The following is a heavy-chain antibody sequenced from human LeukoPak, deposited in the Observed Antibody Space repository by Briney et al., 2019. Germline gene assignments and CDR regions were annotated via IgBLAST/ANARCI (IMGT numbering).Heavy chain of an antibody. CDR3: ARDLSWGQLLWFGELFRYFDY. Sequence: GGSLRLSCAASGFTFSSYEMNWVRQAPGKGLEWVSYISSSGSTIYYADSVKGRFTISRDNAKNSLYLQMNSLRAEDTAVYYCARDLSWGQLLWFGELFRYFDYWGQGTLVTVSS. J-gene: IGHJ4*02. CDR2: ISSSGSTI. D-gene: IGHD3-10*01. V-gene: IGHV3-48*03. CDR1: GFTFSSYE.